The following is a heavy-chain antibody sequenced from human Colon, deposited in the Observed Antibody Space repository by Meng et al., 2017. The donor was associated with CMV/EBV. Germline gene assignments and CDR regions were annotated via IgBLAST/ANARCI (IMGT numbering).Heavy chain of an antibody. CDR2: ISGSGERT. CDR3: DGSDF. Sequence: GESLKISCAASGFTFSNYAMSWARQAPGKGLEWVSTISGSGERTHYAGSVKGRFTISRDNSKSTLYLQMNRLTAEDTAVYYCDGSDFWGQGTLVTVSS. CDR1: GFTFSNYA. J-gene: IGHJ4*02. D-gene: IGHD5-24*01. V-gene: IGHV3-23*01.